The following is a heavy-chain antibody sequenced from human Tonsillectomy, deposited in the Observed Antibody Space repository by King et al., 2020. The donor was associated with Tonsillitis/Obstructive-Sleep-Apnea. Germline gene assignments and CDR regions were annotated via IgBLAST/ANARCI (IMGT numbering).Heavy chain of an antibody. Sequence: VQLVESGGGLVQPGGSLRLSCAASGFTFSSYAMSWVRQAPGEGLEWVSSISDSGDITYYADSVRGRLTISRDNSKNTLYLEMNSLRAEDTAVYYCAKDLSRGYQLRYNYHQYAMDVWGQGTTVTVS. V-gene: IGHV3-23*04. CDR3: AKDLSRGYQLRYNYHQYAMDV. J-gene: IGHJ6*02. CDR1: GFTFSSYA. CDR2: ISDSGDIT. D-gene: IGHD2-2*02.